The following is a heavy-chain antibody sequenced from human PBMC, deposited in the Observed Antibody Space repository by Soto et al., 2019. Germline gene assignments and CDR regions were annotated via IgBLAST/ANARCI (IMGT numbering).Heavy chain of an antibody. CDR3: AKPGDFWSGGNDY. CDR1: GFTFSSYA. V-gene: IGHV3-23*01. J-gene: IGHJ4*02. D-gene: IGHD3-3*01. Sequence: EVQLLESGGGLVQPGGSLRLSCAASGFTFSSYAMSWVRQAPGKGLEWVSAISGSGGSTYYADTVKGRFTISRDNSKNTLYLQMNSLRAEDTAVYYCAKPGDFWSGGNDYWGQGTLVTVSS. CDR2: ISGSGGST.